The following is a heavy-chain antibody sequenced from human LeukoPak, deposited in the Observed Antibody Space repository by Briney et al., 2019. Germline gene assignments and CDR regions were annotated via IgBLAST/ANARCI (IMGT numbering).Heavy chain of an antibody. CDR2: IYYSGST. D-gene: IGHD6-13*01. CDR3: AREPYSSSWYGPLDY. CDR1: YGSISSSSYY. V-gene: IGHV4-61*01. J-gene: IGHJ4*02. Sequence: SETLSLTCTVSYGSISSSSYYWGWIRQPPGKGLEWIGYIYYSGSTNYNPSLKSRVTISVDTSKNQFSLKLSSVTAADTAVYYCAREPYSSSWYGPLDYWGQGTLVTVSS.